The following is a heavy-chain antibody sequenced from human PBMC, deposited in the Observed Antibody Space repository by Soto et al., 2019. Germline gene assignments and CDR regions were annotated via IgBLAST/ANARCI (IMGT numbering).Heavy chain of an antibody. J-gene: IGHJ4*02. CDR2: IRNKANSYAT. Sequence: EVQLVESGGGLVQPGGSLKLSCVASGFTFSGSSMHWVRQASGKGLEWVGRIRNKANSYATAYAASVKGRFTISRDDSNNTAYLQMNSLKNEDTAVYYCTSHAPEDMIRKWGQGTLVTVSS. D-gene: IGHD2-15*01. V-gene: IGHV3-73*02. CDR3: TSHAPEDMIRK. CDR1: GFTFSGSS.